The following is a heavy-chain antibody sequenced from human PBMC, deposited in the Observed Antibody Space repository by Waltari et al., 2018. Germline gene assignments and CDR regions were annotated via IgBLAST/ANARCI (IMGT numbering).Heavy chain of an antibody. Sequence: QVQLVQSGAEAKKPGASVKVSCKASGYTFTSDAITCVRQATGHGLERMDWLEPNWRNTGYAQKFQGRVTMNRDTSMSTDYMKLCSLRSAYTAVYYCAGFSSWCDAFDNWGQGTMVSVSS. CDR3: AGFSSWCDAFDN. D-gene: IGHD6-13*01. V-gene: IGHV1-8*01. CDR2: LEPNWRNT. CDR1: GYTFTSDA. J-gene: IGHJ3*02.